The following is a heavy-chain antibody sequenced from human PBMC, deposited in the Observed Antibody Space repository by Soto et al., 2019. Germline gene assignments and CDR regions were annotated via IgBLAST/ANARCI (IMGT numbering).Heavy chain of an antibody. CDR2: MNPNSGNT. CDR1: GYTFTSYD. J-gene: IGHJ4*02. D-gene: IGHD4-17*01. Sequence: QVQLVQSGAEVKKPGASVKVSCKASGYTFTSYDINWVRQATGQGLEWMGWMNPNSGNTGYAQKFQGRVTMTRNTSISTAYMGLSSLGSEDTAVYYCARGFRDRNYGGNSKGVDYWGQGTLVTVSS. CDR3: ARGFRDRNYGGNSKGVDY. V-gene: IGHV1-8*01.